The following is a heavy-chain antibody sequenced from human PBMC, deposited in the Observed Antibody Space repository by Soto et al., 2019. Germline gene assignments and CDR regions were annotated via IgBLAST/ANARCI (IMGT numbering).Heavy chain of an antibody. CDR2: ISWNSGSI. Sequence: PGGSLRLSCAASGFTFDDYAMHWVRQAPGKGLEWVSGISWNSGSIGYADSVKGRFTISRDNAKNSLYLQMNSLRAEDTALYYCAKDFSGDYVLSYFDYWGQGTLVTVSS. J-gene: IGHJ4*02. V-gene: IGHV3-9*01. CDR1: GFTFDDYA. D-gene: IGHD4-17*01. CDR3: AKDFSGDYVLSYFDY.